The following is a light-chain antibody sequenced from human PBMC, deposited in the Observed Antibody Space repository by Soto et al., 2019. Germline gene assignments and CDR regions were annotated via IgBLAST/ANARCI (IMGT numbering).Light chain of an antibody. CDR2: AAS. J-gene: IGKJ2*01. CDR3: QQYYSYPQA. Sequence: AIRMTQSPSSLSASTGDRVTITCRASQGISSYLAWYQQKPGKAPKLLIYAASTLQSGVPSRFSGSGSGTDFTLTISCLQSDDFATYSCQQYYSYPQAFGKGTTLEIK. V-gene: IGKV1-8*01. CDR1: QGISSY.